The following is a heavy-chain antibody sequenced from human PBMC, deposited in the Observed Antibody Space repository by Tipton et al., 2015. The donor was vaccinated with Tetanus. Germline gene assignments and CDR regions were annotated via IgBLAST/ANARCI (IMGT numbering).Heavy chain of an antibody. CDR3: VRSNYEFPKKGPFDY. CDR2: ISPSGRT. CDR1: GGPISDKKYY. Sequence: TLSLTCTVSGGPISDKKYYWGWIRQPPGRGLEWIASISPSGRTNSNYSPKSRITISQDKSKNQFSLRLSSVTAADAAVYYCVRSNYEFPKKGPFDYWGPGSLVIVSS. D-gene: IGHD3-3*01. J-gene: IGHJ4*02. V-gene: IGHV4-61*05.